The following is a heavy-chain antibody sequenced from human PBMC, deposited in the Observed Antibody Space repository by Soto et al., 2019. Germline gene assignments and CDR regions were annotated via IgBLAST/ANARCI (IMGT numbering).Heavy chain of an antibody. CDR3: GLVPPRV. D-gene: IGHD2-2*01. CDR2: ISYDGSNK. CDR1: GFTFSSYG. V-gene: IGHV3-30*03. Sequence: QVQLVESGGGVVQPGRSLRLSCAASGFTFSSYGMHWVRQAPGKGLEWVAVISYDGSNKYYADSVKGRFTISRDNSKNTLYLQMNSLRAEDTAVYYCGLVPPRVWGQGTLVTVSS. J-gene: IGHJ4*02.